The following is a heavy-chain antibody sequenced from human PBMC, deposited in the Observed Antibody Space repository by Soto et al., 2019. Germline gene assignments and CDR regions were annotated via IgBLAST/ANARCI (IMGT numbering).Heavy chain of an antibody. D-gene: IGHD2-15*01. Sequence: EVQLVESGGGLVQPGRSLRLSCAASGFTFDDYAMHWVRQAPGKGLEWVSGISWNSGSIGYADSVKGRFTISRDNAKNSLYLQMNSLRAEDTALYYCAKGGPVVAAMPGGYWGQGTLVTVSS. J-gene: IGHJ4*02. V-gene: IGHV3-9*01. CDR1: GFTFDDYA. CDR2: ISWNSGSI. CDR3: AKGGPVVAAMPGGY.